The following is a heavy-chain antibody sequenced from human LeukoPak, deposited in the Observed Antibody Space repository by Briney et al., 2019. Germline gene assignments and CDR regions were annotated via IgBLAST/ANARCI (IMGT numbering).Heavy chain of an antibody. Sequence: GGSLRLSCAASGFIFSSYAMSWVRQAPGKGLEWVSTTSISGGSTYYAESVKGRFTISRDNSKNTLYLQMNSLRAEDTAVYFCAKDPGYSYGYSDVFDVWGQGTMVTVSS. CDR1: GFIFSSYA. D-gene: IGHD5-18*01. J-gene: IGHJ3*01. CDR2: TSISGGST. V-gene: IGHV3-23*01. CDR3: AKDPGYSYGYSDVFDV.